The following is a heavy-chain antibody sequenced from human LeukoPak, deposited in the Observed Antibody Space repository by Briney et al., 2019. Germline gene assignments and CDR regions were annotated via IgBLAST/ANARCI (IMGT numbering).Heavy chain of an antibody. Sequence: GESLKISCKGSGYSFTSYWIGWVRQMPGKGLEWMGIIYPGDSDTRYSPSFQGQVTISADKSISTAYLRWSSLKASDTAMYYCARSSSYCSSTSCPFDYWGQGTLVTVSS. J-gene: IGHJ4*02. D-gene: IGHD2-2*01. V-gene: IGHV5-51*01. CDR3: ARSSSYCSSTSCPFDY. CDR1: GYSFTSYW. CDR2: IYPGDSDT.